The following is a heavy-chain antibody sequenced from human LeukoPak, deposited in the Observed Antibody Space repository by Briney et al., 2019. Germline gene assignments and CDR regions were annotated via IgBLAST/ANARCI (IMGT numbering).Heavy chain of an antibody. J-gene: IGHJ3*02. V-gene: IGHV3-9*01. CDR2: ISWNSGSI. D-gene: IGHD5-18*01. Sequence: PGGSLRLSCAASGFTFDDYAMHWVRHAPGKGLEWVSGISWNSGSIGYADSVKGRFTISRDNAKNSLYLQMNSLRAEDTALYYCAKGYSYGSSDAFDIWGQGTMVTVSS. CDR1: GFTFDDYA. CDR3: AKGYSYGSSDAFDI.